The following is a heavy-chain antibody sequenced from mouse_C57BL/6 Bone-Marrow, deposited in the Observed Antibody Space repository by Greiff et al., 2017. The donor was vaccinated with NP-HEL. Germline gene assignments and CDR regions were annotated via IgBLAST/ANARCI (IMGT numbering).Heavy chain of an antibody. Sequence: VQLQQSGPELVKPGASVKISCKASGYSFTGYYMNWVKQSPEKSLEWIGAINPSTGGTTYNQKFKAKATLTVDKSSSTAYMQLKSLTSEGSAVYYCAIYYDYGGDYWGQGTTLTVSS. D-gene: IGHD2-4*01. V-gene: IGHV1-42*01. CDR2: INPSTGGT. J-gene: IGHJ2*01. CDR3: AIYYDYGGDY. CDR1: GYSFTGYY.